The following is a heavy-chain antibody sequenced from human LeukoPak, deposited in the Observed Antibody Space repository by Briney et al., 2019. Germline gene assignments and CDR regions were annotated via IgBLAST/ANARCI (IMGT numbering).Heavy chain of an antibody. V-gene: IGHV1-2*02. J-gene: IGHJ4*02. D-gene: IGHD2-2*01. CDR2: INPNSGGT. Sequence: ASVTVSFMASGYTFTGYYMHWVRQAAGQGLEWMGWINPNSGGTNYAQKFQDRVTMNRDTSIRTAYMELSRLRSDDTAVYYCAREAYCSSTSCYFDYWGQGTLVTVSS. CDR3: AREAYCSSTSCYFDY. CDR1: GYTFTGYY.